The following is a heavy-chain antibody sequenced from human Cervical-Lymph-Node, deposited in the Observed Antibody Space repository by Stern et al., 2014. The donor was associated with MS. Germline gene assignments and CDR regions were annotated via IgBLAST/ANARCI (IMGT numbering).Heavy chain of an antibody. J-gene: IGHJ6*02. CDR2: IYPGDSDT. CDR1: GYTFTTYW. D-gene: IGHD4-17*01. Sequence: EVQLVESGAEVEKPGESLKISCQGSGYTFTTYWIAWGRQMPGKGLEWMGSIYPGDSDTKYSPSFRGQVTISADKSTSTAFLQWSSLKASDTGMYYCARHDYGGYVSYYYGLDVWAQGTTVTVSS. CDR3: ARHDYGGYVSYYYGLDV. V-gene: IGHV5-51*01.